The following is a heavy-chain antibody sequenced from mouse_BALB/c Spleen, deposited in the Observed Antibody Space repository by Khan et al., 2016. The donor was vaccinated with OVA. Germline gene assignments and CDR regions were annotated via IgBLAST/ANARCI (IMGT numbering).Heavy chain of an antibody. Sequence: VELVESGAELVKPGASVKLSCKASGYTFNSYYMYWVKQRPGQGLEWIGEINPNNGGTNFTEQFKSKATLTVDKSSSTAYMQLSSLTSEDSAVYYCTRGGYGGLAYWGQGTLVTVSA. J-gene: IGHJ3*01. D-gene: IGHD1-2*01. V-gene: IGHV1S81*02. CDR1: GYTFNSYY. CDR2: INPNNGGT. CDR3: TRGGYGGLAY.